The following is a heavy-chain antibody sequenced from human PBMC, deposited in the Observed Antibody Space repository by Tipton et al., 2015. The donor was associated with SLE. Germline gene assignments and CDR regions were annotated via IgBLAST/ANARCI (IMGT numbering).Heavy chain of an antibody. CDR2: INWNGGST. J-gene: IGHJ4*02. D-gene: IGHD2-2*01. V-gene: IGHV3-20*04. CDR1: GFTFDDYG. CDR3: ARGYCSSTSCYGYFDY. Sequence: GSLRLSCAASGFTFDDYGMSWVRQAPGKGLEWVSGINWNGGSTGYADSVKGRFTISRDNAKNSLYLQMNSLRAEDTALHYCARGYCSSTSCYGYFDYWGQGTLVTVAS.